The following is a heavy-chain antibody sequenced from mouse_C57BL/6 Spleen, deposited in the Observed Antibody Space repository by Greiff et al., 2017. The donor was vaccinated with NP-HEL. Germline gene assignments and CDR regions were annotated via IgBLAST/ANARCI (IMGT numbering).Heavy chain of an antibody. CDR2: IYPRSGNT. CDR3: ARGYYGSSYVSYWYFDV. D-gene: IGHD1-1*01. J-gene: IGHJ1*03. Sequence: VQLQQSGAELARPGASVKLSCKASGYTFTSYGISWVKQRTGQGLEWIGEIYPRSGNTYYNEKFKGKATLTADKSSSTACMELRSLTSEDSAVYFCARGYYGSSYVSYWYFDVWGTGTTVTVSS. V-gene: IGHV1-81*01. CDR1: GYTFTSYG.